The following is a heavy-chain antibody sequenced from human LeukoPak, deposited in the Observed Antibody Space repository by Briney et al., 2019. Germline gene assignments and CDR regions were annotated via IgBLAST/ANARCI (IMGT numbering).Heavy chain of an antibody. CDR2: INPNSGGT. Sequence: EASVTVSCKASGYTFTGYYMHWVRQAPGQGLEWMGWINPNSGGTNYAQKFQGRVTMTRDTSISTAYMELSRLRSDDTAVYYCARGSFVDTAMVSDYWGQGTLVTVSS. J-gene: IGHJ4*02. CDR1: GYTFTGYY. CDR3: ARGSFVDTAMVSDY. D-gene: IGHD5-18*01. V-gene: IGHV1-2*02.